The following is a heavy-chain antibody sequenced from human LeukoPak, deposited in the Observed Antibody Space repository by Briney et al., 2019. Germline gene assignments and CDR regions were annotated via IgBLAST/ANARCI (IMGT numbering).Heavy chain of an antibody. CDR2: ISSSSSYI. CDR3: ARGGGYGGNPASLEYFQH. Sequence: GGSLRLSCAASGFTFSSYSMNWVRQAPGKGLEWVSSISSSSSYIYYADSVKGRFTISRDNSKNTLYLQMNSLRAEDTAVYYCARGGGYGGNPASLEYFQHWGQGTLVTVSS. J-gene: IGHJ1*01. CDR1: GFTFSSYS. D-gene: IGHD4-23*01. V-gene: IGHV3-21*01.